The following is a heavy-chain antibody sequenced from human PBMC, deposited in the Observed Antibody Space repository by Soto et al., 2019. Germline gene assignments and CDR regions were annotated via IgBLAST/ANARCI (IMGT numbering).Heavy chain of an antibody. CDR3: AKDMWLSSYDSGTFDY. D-gene: IGHD3-22*01. Sequence: QVQLVESGGGVVQPGRSLRLSCAASGFTFSSYGMHWVRQAPGKGLEWVAVISHDGSNKYYADSVKGRFTISRDNSKNTLYLQMNSLRAEDTAVYYCAKDMWLSSYDSGTFDYWGQGTLVTVSS. CDR1: GFTFSSYG. J-gene: IGHJ4*02. CDR2: ISHDGSNK. V-gene: IGHV3-30*18.